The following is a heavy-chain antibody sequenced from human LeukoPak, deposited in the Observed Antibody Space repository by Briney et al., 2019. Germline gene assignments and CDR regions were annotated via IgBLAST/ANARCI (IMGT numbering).Heavy chain of an antibody. CDR3: ARLTGTTGFDY. V-gene: IGHV3-7*01. Sequence: PGGSLRLSCAASGFPFSSYWMSWVRQAPGKGLEWVANIKQDGSDKCYVDSVKGRFTISRDNAKKSLYLQLNSLRADDTAVYYCARLTGTTGFDYWGQGTLVTVSS. CDR2: IKQDGSDK. J-gene: IGHJ4*02. D-gene: IGHD1-1*01. CDR1: GFPFSSYW.